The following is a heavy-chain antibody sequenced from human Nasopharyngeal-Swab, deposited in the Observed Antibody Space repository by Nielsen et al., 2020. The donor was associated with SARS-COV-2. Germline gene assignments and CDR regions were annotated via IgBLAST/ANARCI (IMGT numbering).Heavy chain of an antibody. J-gene: IGHJ3*02. D-gene: IGHD3-9*01. Sequence: WIRQPPGKGLEWVANIKQDGSEKYYVDSVKGRFTISRDNAKNSLYLQMNSLRAEDTAVYYCARNILTGYYSSGAFDIWGQGTMVTVSS. CDR2: IKQDGSEK. CDR3: ARNILTGYYSSGAFDI. V-gene: IGHV3-7*01.